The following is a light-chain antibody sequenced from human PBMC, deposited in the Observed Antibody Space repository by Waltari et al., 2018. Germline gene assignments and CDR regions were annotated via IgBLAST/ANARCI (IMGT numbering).Light chain of an antibody. Sequence: DIQMTQSPSSLSASVGDRVTITCRASETIRIYLNWYQQKPGKAPKLLINTASRLQSVAPARFGGSGSGTYFTLTISVLQDEEFATYYCQQSYSIPLTFGGGTKVEIK. J-gene: IGKJ4*01. CDR1: ETIRIY. V-gene: IGKV1-39*01. CDR2: TAS. CDR3: QQSYSIPLT.